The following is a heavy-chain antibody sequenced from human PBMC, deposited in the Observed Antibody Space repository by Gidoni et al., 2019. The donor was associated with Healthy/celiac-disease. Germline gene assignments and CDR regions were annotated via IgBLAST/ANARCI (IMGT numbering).Heavy chain of an antibody. CDR3: GIIDMGDSSGRPPFDY. CDR1: GFTVSSNY. V-gene: IGHV3-53*02. D-gene: IGHD3-22*01. Sequence: EVQLVETGGGLIQPGRSMSLPCASLGFTVSSNYMSWVRQAPGKGLAWVSVIYSGGSTYYADSVKGRFTISRDNSKNTLYLQMNSLRAEDTAVYYCGIIDMGDSSGRPPFDYWGQGTLVTVSS. J-gene: IGHJ4*02. CDR2: IYSGGST.